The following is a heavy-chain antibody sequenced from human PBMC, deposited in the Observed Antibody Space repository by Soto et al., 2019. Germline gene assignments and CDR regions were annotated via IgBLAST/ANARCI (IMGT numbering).Heavy chain of an antibody. D-gene: IGHD6-13*01. CDR2: IIACNGNT. CDR1: GGTFSSYT. CDR3: ARSAAAGSPVIHYFDY. V-gene: IGHV1-3*01. J-gene: IGHJ4*02. Sequence: GASVKVSCKASGGTFSSYTISWVRQAPGQRLEWMGWIIACNGNTKYSQKFQGRVTITRDTSASTAYMELSSLRSEDTAVYYCARSAAAGSPVIHYFDYWGQGTLVTVSS.